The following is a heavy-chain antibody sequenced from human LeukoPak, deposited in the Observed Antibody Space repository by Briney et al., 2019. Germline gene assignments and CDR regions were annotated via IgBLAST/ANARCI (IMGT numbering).Heavy chain of an antibody. J-gene: IGHJ4*02. Sequence: SVKVSCKASGGTFSSYAISWVRQAPGQGLEWMGRIIPIFGTANYAQKFQGRVTITTDASTSTAYMELSSLRSEDTAVYYCASAILDGYNDLYFDYWGQGTLVTVSS. CDR3: ASAILDGYNDLYFDY. V-gene: IGHV1-69*05. CDR1: GGTFSSYA. CDR2: IIPIFGTA. D-gene: IGHD5-24*01.